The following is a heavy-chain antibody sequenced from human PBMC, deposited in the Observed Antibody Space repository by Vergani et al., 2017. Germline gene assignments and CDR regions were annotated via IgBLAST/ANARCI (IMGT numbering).Heavy chain of an antibody. J-gene: IGHJ6*02. Sequence: EVQLVESGGGIVKPGGSLRLSCVASGFSFRNAWMNWVRRTPGKGLEWVGRIKSTFDRGTTEYAAAVKGRFTISRDDSKNTLFVQMNGLKTEDIGVYYCTTDPRYCGDGSCYWLRDHHYYGMDVWGQGTTVTGSS. V-gene: IGHV3-15*07. CDR2: IKSTFDRGTT. CDR3: TTDPRYCGDGSCYWLRDHHYYGMDV. D-gene: IGHD2-21*01. CDR1: GFSFRNAW.